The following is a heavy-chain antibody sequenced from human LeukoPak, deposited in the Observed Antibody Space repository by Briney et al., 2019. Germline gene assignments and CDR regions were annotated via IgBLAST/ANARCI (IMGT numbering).Heavy chain of an antibody. CDR1: GFTFSNYA. CDR3: ARDLKQGGYSYGYVDY. CDR2: ISGSDGST. Sequence: GGSLRLSCTASGFTFSNYAMTWVRQAPGKGLKWVAGISGSDGSTYYADSVKGRFTITRDNAKNSLYLQMNSLRAEDTAVYYCARDLKQGGYSYGYVDYWGQGTLVTVSS. J-gene: IGHJ4*02. V-gene: IGHV3-23*01. D-gene: IGHD5-18*01.